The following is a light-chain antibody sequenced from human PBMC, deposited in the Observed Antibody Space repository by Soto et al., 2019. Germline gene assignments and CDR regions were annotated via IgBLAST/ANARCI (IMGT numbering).Light chain of an antibody. CDR2: EVT. CDR1: SSDVGDYTS. V-gene: IGLV2-8*01. Sequence: QSALTQPASVSGSPGQSIAISCSGTSSDVGDYTSVSWYQHHPGKVPKLMISEVTKRPSGVPDRFSGSKSGNTASLTVSGLQAEDEADYYCSSYAGSNNFVVFGGGTKLTVL. J-gene: IGLJ2*01. CDR3: SSYAGSNNFVV.